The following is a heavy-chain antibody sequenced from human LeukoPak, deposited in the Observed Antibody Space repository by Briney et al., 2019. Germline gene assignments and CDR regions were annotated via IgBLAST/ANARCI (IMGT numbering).Heavy chain of an antibody. D-gene: IGHD3-9*01. J-gene: IGHJ6*03. CDR2: IRYDGSNK. Sequence: GGSLRLSCAASGFTFSSYGMHWVRQAPGEGLEWVAFIRYDGSNKYYADSVKGRFTISRDNAKNSLYLQMNSLRAEDTAVYYCATFDRLYYYYYYMDVWGKGTTVAVSS. V-gene: IGHV3-30*02. CDR1: GFTFSSYG. CDR3: ATFDRLYYYYYYMDV.